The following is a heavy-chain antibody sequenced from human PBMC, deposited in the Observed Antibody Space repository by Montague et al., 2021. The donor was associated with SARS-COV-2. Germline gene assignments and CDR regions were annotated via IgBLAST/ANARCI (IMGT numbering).Heavy chain of an antibody. CDR2: VSYRGST. J-gene: IGHJ4*02. CDR3: ARDVRYYYDQ. CDR1: GFSISSGYY. Sequence: SETLSLTCSVSGFSISSGYYWGWIRQTPGKGLEWIGYVSYRGSTNYNLSLKSRVTISLDTSKNRFSLRVTSVTAADTAVYYCARDVRYYYDQWGQGILVTVSS. V-gene: IGHV4-59*01. D-gene: IGHD3-10*01.